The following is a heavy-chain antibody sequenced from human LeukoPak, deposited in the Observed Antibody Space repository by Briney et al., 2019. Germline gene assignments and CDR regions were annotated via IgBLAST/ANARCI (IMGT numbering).Heavy chain of an antibody. CDR2: INYSGST. D-gene: IGHD2-2*01. Sequence: TLPLTFPFCGCFLSSYYWHWLRQPPAREVEGIGYINYSGSTNYDPSVKSRVTLSIDTSKNQFSLRLSSVTAADTAVYYCARSSTSCYRGVCYNWFDPWGQGTLVTVSS. V-gene: IGHV4-59*08. CDR3: ARSSTSCYRGVCYNWFDP. J-gene: IGHJ5*02. CDR1: GCFLSSYY.